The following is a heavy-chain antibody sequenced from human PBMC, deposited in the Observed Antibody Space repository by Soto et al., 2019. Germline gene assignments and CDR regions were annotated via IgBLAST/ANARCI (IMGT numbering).Heavy chain of an antibody. CDR1: GFTFSTYG. CDR3: AKGLHYDFWSGYSHYFDY. CDR2: ISGSGSAT. D-gene: IGHD3-3*01. V-gene: IGHV3-23*01. J-gene: IGHJ4*02. Sequence: GGSLRLSCAVAGFTFSTYGMSWVRQAPGKGLEWVSSISGSGSATYHADSVKGRFTISRDNSKNNVYLQMNSLRAEDTAIYYCAKGLHYDFWSGYSHYFDYWGQGTLVTVSS.